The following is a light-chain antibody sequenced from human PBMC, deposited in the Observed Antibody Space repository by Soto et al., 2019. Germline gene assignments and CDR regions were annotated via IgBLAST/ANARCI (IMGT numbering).Light chain of an antibody. Sequence: DIQMTQSPSSLSASVGDRVTITCQASQDISNYLNWYQQKPGKAPKLLIYDASSLESVVPSRFSGSGSGTEFTLTISSLQPDDFATYYCQQYNSYPWTFGQGTKVDIK. CDR2: DAS. CDR1: QDISNY. V-gene: IGKV1-5*01. CDR3: QQYNSYPWT. J-gene: IGKJ1*01.